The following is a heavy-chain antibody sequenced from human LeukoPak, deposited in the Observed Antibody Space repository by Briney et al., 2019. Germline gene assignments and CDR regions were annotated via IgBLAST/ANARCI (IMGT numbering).Heavy chain of an antibody. CDR1: GGSTSSGGYY. Sequence: PSETLSLTCTVSGGSTSSGGYYWSWIRQHPGKGLEWIGYIYYSGSTYYNPSLKSRVTISVDTSKNQFSLRLSSVTAADTAVYYCARGDYDFWSAICSWFDPWGQGTLVTVSS. D-gene: IGHD3-3*01. CDR2: IYYSGST. V-gene: IGHV4-31*03. J-gene: IGHJ5*02. CDR3: ARGDYDFWSAICSWFDP.